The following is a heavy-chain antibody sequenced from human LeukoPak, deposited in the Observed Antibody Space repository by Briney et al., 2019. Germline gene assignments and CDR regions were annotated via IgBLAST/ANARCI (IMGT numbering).Heavy chain of an antibody. D-gene: IGHD3-22*01. CDR1: GYTFTSYY. V-gene: IGHV1-46*01. CDR2: FNPGGGGT. CDR3: ARGGDYYDSSGYHYAATH. Sequence: ASVKVSCKASGYTFTSYYIHWVRQAPGQGLEWMGIFNPGGGGTSYAQKFQGRVTMTMDTSTSTVYMDLSSLRSEDTAVYYCARGGDYYDSSGYHYAATHWGQGALVTVSS. J-gene: IGHJ4*02.